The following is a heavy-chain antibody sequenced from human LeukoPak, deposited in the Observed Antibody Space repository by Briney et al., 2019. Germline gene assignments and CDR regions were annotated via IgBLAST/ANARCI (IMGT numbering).Heavy chain of an antibody. J-gene: IGHJ4*02. Sequence: GGSLRLSCAASGFIFIGYAMSWVRQAPGKGLEWVSSIRPGGGSTYYADSVKGRFTISRDNSKNTLYLQMNSLRADDTAVYYCASKRGYSYGYDYWGQGTLVTVSS. D-gene: IGHD5-18*01. V-gene: IGHV3-23*01. CDR1: GFIFIGYA. CDR2: IRPGGGST. CDR3: ASKRGYSYGYDY.